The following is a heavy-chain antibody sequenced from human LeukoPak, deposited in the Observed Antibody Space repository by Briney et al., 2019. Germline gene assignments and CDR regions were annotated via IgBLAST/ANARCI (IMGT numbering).Heavy chain of an antibody. J-gene: IGHJ4*02. Sequence: GRSLRLSCAASGFTFSNYGMNWVRQAPGKGLEWVAVIRDDGSNEYYADSVKGRFTIFRDNRRNTLYLQMNSLRAEDTAVYSCARDHSGTQDYWGQGTLVTVSS. CDR1: GFTFSNYG. CDR3: ARDHSGTQDY. V-gene: IGHV3-33*01. CDR2: IRDDGSNE. D-gene: IGHD1-1*01.